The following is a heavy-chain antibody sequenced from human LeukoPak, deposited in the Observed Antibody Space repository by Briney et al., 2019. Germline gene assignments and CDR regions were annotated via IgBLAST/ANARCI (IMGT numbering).Heavy chain of an antibody. CDR2: IYYSGST. D-gene: IGHD3-3*01. Sequence: SETLSLTCTVSGGSISSSSYYWGWIRQPPGKGLEWIGSIYYSGSTYYNPSLKSRVTISVDTSKNQFSLKLSSVTAADTAVYYCAKWDYDFWSGYRTNDYWGQGTLVTVSS. J-gene: IGHJ4*02. V-gene: IGHV4-39*01. CDR3: AKWDYDFWSGYRTNDY. CDR1: GGSISSSSYY.